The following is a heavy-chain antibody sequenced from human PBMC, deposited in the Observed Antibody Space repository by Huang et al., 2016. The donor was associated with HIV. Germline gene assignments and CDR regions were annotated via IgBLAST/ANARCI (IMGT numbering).Heavy chain of an antibody. J-gene: IGHJ4*02. Sequence: QVHLVQSGAEVKKPGASVKVSCEASGYTFTNYDINWVRQAPGRGLEWMGWMNPNPGNTGFAQSFQGRVTMTRKTSITTAYMELTSLTSEDTAVYYCARSAYGDLDYWGLGTLVIVSS. CDR1: GYTFTNYD. V-gene: IGHV1-8*02. D-gene: IGHD4-17*01. CDR3: ARSAYGDLDY. CDR2: MNPNPGNT.